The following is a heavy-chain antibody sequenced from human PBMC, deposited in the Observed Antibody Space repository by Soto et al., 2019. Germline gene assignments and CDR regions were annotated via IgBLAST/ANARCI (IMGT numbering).Heavy chain of an antibody. CDR2: INPNNGAT. D-gene: IGHD1-1*01. V-gene: IGHV1-2*02. CDR3: ASHDRGARFDP. CDR1: RYIFTAYF. Sequence: QVQLVQSGAEVKKPGASVKVSCKAPRYIFTAYFMHCVRQAPGQGLEWMGWINPNNGATHYGLSFQGRVTMTRDTSISTAYIELSSLISDDTAVYYCASHDRGARFDPWGQGTLVIVSS. J-gene: IGHJ5*02.